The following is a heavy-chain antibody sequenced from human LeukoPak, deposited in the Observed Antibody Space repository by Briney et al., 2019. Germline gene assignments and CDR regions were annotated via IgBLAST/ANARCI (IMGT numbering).Heavy chain of an antibody. J-gene: IGHJ6*03. V-gene: IGHV4-4*09. CDR1: GGSISSYY. D-gene: IGHD6-6*01. CDR3: ASGIAARPDYYYYYMDV. CDR2: IYTSGST. Sequence: SETLSLTCTGSGGSISSYYWSWIRQPPGKGLEWIGYIYTSGSTNYNPSLKSRVTISVDTSKNQFSLKLSSVTAADTAVYYCASGIAARPDYYYYYMDVWGKGTTVTVSS.